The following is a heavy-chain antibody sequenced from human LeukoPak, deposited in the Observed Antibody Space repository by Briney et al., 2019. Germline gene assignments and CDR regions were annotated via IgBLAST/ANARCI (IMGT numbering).Heavy chain of an antibody. V-gene: IGHV1-2*02. CDR2: INPNSGGT. D-gene: IGHD3-10*01. Sequence: GASVKVSCKASGYTFTGYYMHWVRQAPGQGLEWMGWINPNSGGTNYAQKFQGRVTMTRDTSISTAYMEPSRLRSDDTAVYYCARVPPPRITMVRGVISIDAFDIWGQGTMVTVSS. CDR3: ARVPPPRITMVRGVISIDAFDI. CDR1: GYTFTGYY. J-gene: IGHJ3*02.